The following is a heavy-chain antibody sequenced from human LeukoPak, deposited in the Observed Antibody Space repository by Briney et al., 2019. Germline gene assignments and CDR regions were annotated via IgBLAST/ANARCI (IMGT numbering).Heavy chain of an antibody. J-gene: IGHJ4*02. CDR2: FFSSGST. D-gene: IGHD3-16*01. CDR3: AVLGNYALDY. Sequence: PSETLSLTCTVSGGSISSYYWSWIRQPPGKGLEWIGYFFSSGSTNYNPSLKSRVTMSLDTSKNQLSLKLTSVTAADTAMYYCAVLGNYALDYWGQGTLVTVSS. CDR1: GGSISSYY. V-gene: IGHV4-59*03.